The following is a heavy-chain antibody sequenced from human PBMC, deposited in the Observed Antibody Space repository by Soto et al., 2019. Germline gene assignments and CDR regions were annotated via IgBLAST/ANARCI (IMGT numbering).Heavy chain of an antibody. Sequence: SETLSLTCTVSGGSISSYYWSWIRQPPGKGLEWIGSIYYSGSTNYNPSLKSRVTISVDTSKNQFSLKLSSVTAADTAVYYCARQKLYGSGRKAFDIWGQGTMVTVSS. V-gene: IGHV4-59*08. CDR2: IYYSGST. J-gene: IGHJ3*02. CDR3: ARQKLYGSGRKAFDI. D-gene: IGHD3-10*01. CDR1: GGSISSYY.